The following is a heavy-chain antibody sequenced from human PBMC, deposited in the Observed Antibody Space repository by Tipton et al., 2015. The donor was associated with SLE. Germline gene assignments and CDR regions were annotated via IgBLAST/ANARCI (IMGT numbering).Heavy chain of an antibody. CDR1: GGSISSYD. V-gene: IGHV4-4*07. CDR2: IYTSGYS. CDR3: VNTENDY. Sequence: TLSLTCTVFGGSISSYDWTWIRQPAGKGLEWIGRIYTSGYSNYNPSLKSRVTMSVDTSKNQFSLKLISVTAADTAMYCCVNTENDYWGQGTLVTVSS. J-gene: IGHJ4*01. D-gene: IGHD5-18*01.